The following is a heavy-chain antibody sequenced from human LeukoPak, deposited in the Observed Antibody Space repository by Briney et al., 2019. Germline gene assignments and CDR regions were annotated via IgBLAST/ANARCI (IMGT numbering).Heavy chain of an antibody. CDR1: GGTFSSYA. Sequence: VASVKVSCKASGGTFSSYAISWVRQAPGQGLEWMGGIIPIFGTANYAQKFQGRVTITTDESTSTAYMELSSLRSEDTAVCYCARAIGIAAADTDYYYYMDVWGKGTTVTVSS. CDR3: ARAIGIAAADTDYYYYMDV. D-gene: IGHD6-13*01. V-gene: IGHV1-69*05. CDR2: IIPIFGTA. J-gene: IGHJ6*03.